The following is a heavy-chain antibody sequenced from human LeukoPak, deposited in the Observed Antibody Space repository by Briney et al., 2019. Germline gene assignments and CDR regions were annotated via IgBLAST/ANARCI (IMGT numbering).Heavy chain of an antibody. J-gene: IGHJ1*01. V-gene: IGHV4-59*08. Sequence: SETLSLTCTVSGGSISSYYWSWLRQPPGQGLEWIGYIYYSGSTNDHPSLKSRVTISVDTSKNQFSLKLSSVTAAVTAAYYCASSIAAAGMAYFQHWGQGTVVSVPS. CDR3: ASSIAAAGMAYFQH. CDR1: GGSISSYY. CDR2: IYYSGST. D-gene: IGHD6-13*01.